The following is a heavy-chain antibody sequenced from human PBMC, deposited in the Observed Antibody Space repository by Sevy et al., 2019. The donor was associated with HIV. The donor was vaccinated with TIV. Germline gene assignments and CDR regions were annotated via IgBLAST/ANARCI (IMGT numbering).Heavy chain of an antibody. J-gene: IGHJ6*02. CDR2: IHNRGGY. CDR1: GDSIIDYY. Sequence: SETLSLTCTVSGDSIIDYYWSWIRQPPGKGLEWIGYIHNRGGYNYNPSLKSRVTMSGDVSKNQFSLKLGSVTAADTAVYYCARDTSGYSSGWYPYYHYYGIDVWGQGTTVTVSS. CDR3: ARDTSGYSSGWYPYYHYYGIDV. D-gene: IGHD6-19*01. V-gene: IGHV4-59*01.